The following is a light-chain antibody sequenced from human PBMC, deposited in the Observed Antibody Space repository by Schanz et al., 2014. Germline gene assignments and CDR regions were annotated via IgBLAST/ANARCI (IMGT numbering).Light chain of an antibody. Sequence: QSALTQPASVSGSPGQSITISCTGTSSDVGSYNLVSWYQQHPGKAPKLMIYEDNKRPSGVSNRFSGSKSGNTASLTISGLQAEDEADYYCSSYTSSSTRVFGTGTKLTVL. J-gene: IGLJ1*01. V-gene: IGLV2-14*02. CDR2: EDN. CDR1: SSDVGSYNL. CDR3: SSYTSSSTRV.